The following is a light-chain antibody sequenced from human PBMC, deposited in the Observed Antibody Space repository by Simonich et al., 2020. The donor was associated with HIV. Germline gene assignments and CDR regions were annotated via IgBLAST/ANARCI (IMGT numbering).Light chain of an antibody. CDR1: QSVSSN. CDR3: QQYSSYSPYT. Sequence: DIQMTQSPATLSVSPGERATLSCRASQSVSSNLAWYQQKPGKAPKLLLYAASRLESGVPSRFSGSGSGTDFTLTISSLQPDDFSTYYCQQYSSYSPYTFGQGTKLEIK. V-gene: IGKV1-5*01. J-gene: IGKJ2*01. CDR2: AAS.